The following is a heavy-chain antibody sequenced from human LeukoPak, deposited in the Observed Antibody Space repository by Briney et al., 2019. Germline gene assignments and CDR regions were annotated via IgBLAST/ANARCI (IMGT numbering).Heavy chain of an antibody. CDR3: AKTTVVTWSFDI. CDR2: IKQDGSEK. D-gene: IGHD4-23*01. CDR1: GFTFRSYW. V-gene: IGHV3-7*01. Sequence: PGGSLRLSCAASGFTFRSYWMSWVRQAPGKGLEWVANIKQDGSEKYYVDSVKGRFTISRDNAKNSLYLQMNSLRAEDTAVYYCAKTTVVTWSFDIWGQGIMVTVSS. J-gene: IGHJ3*02.